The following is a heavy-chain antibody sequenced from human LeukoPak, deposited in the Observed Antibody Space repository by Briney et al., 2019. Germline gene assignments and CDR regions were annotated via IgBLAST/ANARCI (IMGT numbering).Heavy chain of an antibody. J-gene: IGHJ4*02. CDR2: IRYDGSNK. D-gene: IGHD3-10*01. V-gene: IGHV3-30*02. CDR3: AIFVGERLWFGELKDDY. CDR1: GFTFSSYG. Sequence: GGSLRLSCAASGFTFSSYGMHWVRQAPGKGLEWVAFIRYDGSNKYYADSVKGRFTISRDNSKNTLYLQMNSLRAEDMAVYYCAIFVGERLWFGELKDDYWGQGTLVTVSS.